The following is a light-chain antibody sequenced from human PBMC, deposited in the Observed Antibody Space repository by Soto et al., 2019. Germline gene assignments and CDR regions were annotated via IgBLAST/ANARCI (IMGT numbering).Light chain of an antibody. V-gene: IGLV2-14*02. CDR3: AAWDNSLTAWV. CDR1: TSDVGGYNL. Sequence: QSALTQPASVSGSPGQSITISCSGTTSDVGGYNLVSWYQQHTAKAPKLLIYEGTQRPSGVSSRFSGSKSGNTASLAISGLLPEDEADYFCAAWDNSLTAWVFGGGTKLTVL. J-gene: IGLJ3*02. CDR2: EGT.